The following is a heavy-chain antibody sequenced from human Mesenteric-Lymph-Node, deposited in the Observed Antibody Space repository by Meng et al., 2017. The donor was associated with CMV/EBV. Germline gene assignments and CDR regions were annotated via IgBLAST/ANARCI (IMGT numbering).Heavy chain of an antibody. CDR2: ISYDGSNK. D-gene: IGHD3-3*01. CDR3: ARARTFWSGYYRALDY. Sequence: SGFTFRSYAMHWVRQAPGKGLEWVAVISYDGSNKYYAESVKGRFTISRDNSKNTLYLQMNSLRAEDTAVYYCARARTFWSGYYRALDYWGQGTLVTVSS. V-gene: IGHV3-30*04. J-gene: IGHJ4*02. CDR1: GFTFRSYA.